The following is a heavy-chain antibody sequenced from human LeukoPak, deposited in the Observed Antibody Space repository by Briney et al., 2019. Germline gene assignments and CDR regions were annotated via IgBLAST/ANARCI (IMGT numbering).Heavy chain of an antibody. V-gene: IGHV4-4*02. CDR1: GGSISSSNW. D-gene: IGHD4-17*01. J-gene: IGHJ3*02. CDR3: ASYGDYGHFDI. Sequence: SETLSLTCAVSGGSISSSNWWIWVRQPPGKGLEWIGEIYHSGSANYNPSLKSRVTISVDKSKNQFSLKLSSVTAADTAVYYCASYGDYGHFDIWGQGTMVTVSS. CDR2: IYHSGSA.